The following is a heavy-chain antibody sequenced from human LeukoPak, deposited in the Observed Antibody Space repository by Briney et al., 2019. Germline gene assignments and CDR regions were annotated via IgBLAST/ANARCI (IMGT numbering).Heavy chain of an antibody. CDR2: ISGGPVST. CDR3: AKSGRYCSGSTCYQEASLDY. D-gene: IGHD2-15*01. CDR1: GFSFSGFG. V-gene: IGHV3-23*01. J-gene: IGHJ4*02. Sequence: PGGSLRLSCAASGFSFSGFGMSSVRQAPEKGLEWVSCISGGPVSTSYADSVKGRFTISRDNSKNMLYLQMNSLRAEDTAVYYCAKSGRYCSGSTCYQEASLDYWGQGTLVTVSS.